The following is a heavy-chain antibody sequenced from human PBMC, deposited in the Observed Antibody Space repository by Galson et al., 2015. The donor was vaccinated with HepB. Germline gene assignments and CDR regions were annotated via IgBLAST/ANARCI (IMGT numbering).Heavy chain of an antibody. D-gene: IGHD3-10*01. CDR2: IDPSDSYT. CDR1: GYSFTSYW. J-gene: IGHJ5*02. CDR3: ARHVGSGSYIVWFDP. V-gene: IGHV5-10-1*01. Sequence: QSGAEVKKPGESLRISCKGSGYSFTSYWISWVRQMPGKGLEWMGRIDPSDSYTNYSPSFQGHITISADKSISTAYLQWSSLKASDTAMYYCARHVGSGSYIVWFDPWGQGTLVTVSS.